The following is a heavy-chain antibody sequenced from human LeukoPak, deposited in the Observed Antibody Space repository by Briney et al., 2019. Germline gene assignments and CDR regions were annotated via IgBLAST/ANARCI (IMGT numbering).Heavy chain of an antibody. D-gene: IGHD3-3*01. V-gene: IGHV4-34*01. CDR3: ARGFGSGSYYYYYYGMDV. CDR1: GGSFSGYY. Sequence: SETLSLTCAVYGGSFSGYYWSRIRQPPGKGLEWIGEINHSGSTNYNPSLKSRVTISVDTSKNQFSLKLGSVTAADTAVYYCARGFGSGSYYYYYYGMDVWGQGTTVTVSS. J-gene: IGHJ6*02. CDR2: INHSGST.